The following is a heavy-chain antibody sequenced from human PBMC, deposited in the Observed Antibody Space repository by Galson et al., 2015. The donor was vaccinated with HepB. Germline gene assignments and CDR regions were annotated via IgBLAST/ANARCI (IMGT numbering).Heavy chain of an antibody. CDR2: ITNTGGST. V-gene: IGHV3-64*02. CDR1: GFTLSNYA. J-gene: IGHJ4*02. Sequence: LRLSCAVSGFTLSNYAMHWVRQAPGKGLEYISAITNTGGSTYYVDSVKGRFTISRDNSKNTLYLQMGSLRTEDMAVYYCARDRGVLPGVIDYWGQGTLVTVSS. CDR3: ARDRGVLPGVIDY. D-gene: IGHD3-10*01.